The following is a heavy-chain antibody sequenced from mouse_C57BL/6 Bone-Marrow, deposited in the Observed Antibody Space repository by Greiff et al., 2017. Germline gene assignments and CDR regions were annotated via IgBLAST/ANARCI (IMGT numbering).Heavy chain of an antibody. D-gene: IGHD4-1*01. CDR3: ARHWDGYAMDY. Sequence: VQLKESGGDLVKPGGSLKLSCAASGFTFSSYGMSWVRQTPDKRLEWVATISSGGSYTYYPDSVKGQFTISRDNAKNTLYLQMSSLKSEDTAMYYCARHWDGYAMDYWGQGTSVTVSS. J-gene: IGHJ4*01. V-gene: IGHV5-6*01. CDR1: GFTFSSYG. CDR2: ISSGGSYT.